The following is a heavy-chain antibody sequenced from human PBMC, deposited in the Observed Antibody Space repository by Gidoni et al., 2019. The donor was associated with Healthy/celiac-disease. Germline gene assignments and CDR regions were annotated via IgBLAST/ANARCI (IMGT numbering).Heavy chain of an antibody. D-gene: IGHD6-6*01. J-gene: IGHJ4*02. CDR3: AKAADSSSSGGLFGY. Sequence: EVQLLESGGGLVQPGGSLRLSCAASGFSLSSYAMSWVSQAPGKGLEWVSAISGSGGSTYYADSVKGRFTISRDNSKNTLYLQMNSLRAEDTAVYYCAKAADSSSSGGLFGYWGQGTLVTVSS. V-gene: IGHV3-23*01. CDR1: GFSLSSYA. CDR2: ISGSGGST.